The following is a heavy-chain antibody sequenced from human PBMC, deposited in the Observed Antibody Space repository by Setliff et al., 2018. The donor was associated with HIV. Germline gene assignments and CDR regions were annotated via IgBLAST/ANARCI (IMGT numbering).Heavy chain of an antibody. J-gene: IGHJ4*02. D-gene: IGHD6-19*01. Sequence: GGSLRLSCAASGFIFSDYYMSWIRQAPGKGLEWLSYSSGSGSIIYYADSVKGRFTISRDNAEYSLHLQMNTLRAEDTAVYYCARDSGSGWSLYWGQGTLVTVSS. CDR1: GFIFSDYY. CDR2: SSGSGSII. V-gene: IGHV3-11*01. CDR3: ARDSGSGWSLY.